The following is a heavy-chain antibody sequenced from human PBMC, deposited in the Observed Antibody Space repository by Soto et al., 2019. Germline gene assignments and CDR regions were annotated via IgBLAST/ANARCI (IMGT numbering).Heavy chain of an antibody. CDR2: TSGSGGTT. Sequence: GGSLRLSCAASGFTFVSYAMGWVRQAPGKGLEWVSVTSGSGGTTYYADSVKGRFTISRDDLKHTLYLQMNSLGAEDTAVYYCAKLRRASSDYFFDYWGQGTLVTVSS. D-gene: IGHD2-21*02. V-gene: IGHV3-23*01. CDR3: AKLRRASSDYFFDY. J-gene: IGHJ4*02. CDR1: GFTFVSYA.